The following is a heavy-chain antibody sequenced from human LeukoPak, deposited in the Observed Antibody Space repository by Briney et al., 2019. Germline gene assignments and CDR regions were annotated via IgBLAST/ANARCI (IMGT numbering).Heavy chain of an antibody. CDR3: ARDDVGAIDY. J-gene: IGHJ4*02. D-gene: IGHD1-26*01. CDR2: ISGYNGNT. V-gene: IGHV1-18*01. CDR1: GYTFSTYG. Sequence: ASVKVSCKASGYTFSTYGISWVRQAPGQGLEWMGWISGYNGNTNYAQKFQGRASMTTDTSTSTAYMELRSLRYDDTAVYYCARDDVGAIDYWGQGTLVTVSS.